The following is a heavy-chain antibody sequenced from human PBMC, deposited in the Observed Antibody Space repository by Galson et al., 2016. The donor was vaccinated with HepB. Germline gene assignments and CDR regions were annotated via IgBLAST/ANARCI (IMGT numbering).Heavy chain of an antibody. CDR3: ARAPGDWYFDL. Sequence: SLRLSCAASGFTFNNYDIHWVRQTTGKGLEWVSAIGTAGDTYYPDSVKGRFTISRENAKNSFYLQMNRLRAGDAAVYYCARAPGDWYFDLWGRGTLVTVSS. CDR2: IGTAGDT. CDR1: GFTFNNYD. V-gene: IGHV3-13*01. J-gene: IGHJ2*01.